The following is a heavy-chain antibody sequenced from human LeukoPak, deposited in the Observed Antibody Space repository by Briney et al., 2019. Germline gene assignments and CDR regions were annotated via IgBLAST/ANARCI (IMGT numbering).Heavy chain of an antibody. CDR2: IWYDGSNK. J-gene: IGHJ6*02. V-gene: IGHV3-33*01. D-gene: IGHD3-16*01. CDR1: GFTFSSYG. CDR3: ARKYGGAAGGPYYYYGMDV. Sequence: GGSLRLSCAASGFTFSSYGMHWVRQAPGKGLEWVAVIWYDGSNKYYADSVKGRFTISRDNSKNTLYLQMNGLRAEDTAVYYCARKYGGAAGGPYYYYGMDVWGQGTTVTVSS.